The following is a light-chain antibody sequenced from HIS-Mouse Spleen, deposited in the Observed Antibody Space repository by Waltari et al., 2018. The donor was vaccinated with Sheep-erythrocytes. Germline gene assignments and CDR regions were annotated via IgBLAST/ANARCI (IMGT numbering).Light chain of an antibody. CDR2: EDS. CDR1: ELPKKY. J-gene: IGLJ3*02. CDR3: YSTDSSGNHWV. V-gene: IGLV3-10*01. Sequence: SYELTQPPSVSVSPGQTARITSSGDELPKKYSYSYQQKSGQAPVLVIYEDSKRPSGIPERFSGSSSGTMATLTISGAQVEDDADYYCYSTDSSGNHWVFGGGTKLTVL.